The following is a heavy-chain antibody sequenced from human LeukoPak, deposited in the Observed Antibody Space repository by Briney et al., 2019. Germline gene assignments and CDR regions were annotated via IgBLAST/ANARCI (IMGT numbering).Heavy chain of an antibody. CDR1: GFTFSSYE. Sequence: PGGSLRLSCAASGFTFSSYEMNWVRQAPGKGLEWVSVIYSGGSTYYADSVKGRFTISRDNSKNTLYLQMNSLRAEDTAVYYCASSRSGWLQYNYWGQGTLVTVSS. CDR2: IYSGGST. CDR3: ASSRSGWLQYNY. J-gene: IGHJ4*02. D-gene: IGHD5-24*01. V-gene: IGHV3-66*01.